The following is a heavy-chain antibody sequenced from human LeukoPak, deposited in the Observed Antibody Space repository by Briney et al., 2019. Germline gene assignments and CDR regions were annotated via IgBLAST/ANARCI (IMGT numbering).Heavy chain of an antibody. J-gene: IGHJ5*02. CDR2: IYYSGST. Sequence: PSETLSLTCTVSGGSISSYYWSWIRQPPGKGLEWIGYIYYSGSTNYNPSLKSRVTISVDTSKNQFSLKLSSVTAADTAVYYCARDYYDFWSGSSFDPWGQGTLVTVSS. CDR1: GGSISSYY. D-gene: IGHD3-3*01. CDR3: ARDYYDFWSGSSFDP. V-gene: IGHV4-59*12.